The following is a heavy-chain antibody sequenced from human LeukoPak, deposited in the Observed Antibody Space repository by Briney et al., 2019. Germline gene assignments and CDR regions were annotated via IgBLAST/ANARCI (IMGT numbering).Heavy chain of an antibody. CDR1: GFTFSTYA. J-gene: IGHJ1*01. CDR3: VKAYTERYYGAEYSQH. D-gene: IGHD1-26*01. CDR2: ISSNGGST. V-gene: IGHV3-64D*06. Sequence: GGSLRLSCSASGFTFSTYAMHWVRQAPGKGLEYVSIISSNGGSTYYADSVKGRFTISRDNSKNTLYLQMNSLRPEDTAVYYCVKAYTERYYGAEYSQHWGQGTLVTVSS.